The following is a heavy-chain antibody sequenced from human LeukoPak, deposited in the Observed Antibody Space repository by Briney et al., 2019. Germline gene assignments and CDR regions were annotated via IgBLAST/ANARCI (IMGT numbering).Heavy chain of an antibody. J-gene: IGHJ5*02. CDR3: ARDVYGSGKNWFDP. V-gene: IGHV3-48*01. D-gene: IGHD3-10*01. Sequence: WDSYISSSSSTIYYADSVKGRFTISRDNAKNSLYLQMNSLRAEDTAVYYCARDVYGSGKNWFDPWGQGTLVTVSS. CDR2: ISSSSSTI.